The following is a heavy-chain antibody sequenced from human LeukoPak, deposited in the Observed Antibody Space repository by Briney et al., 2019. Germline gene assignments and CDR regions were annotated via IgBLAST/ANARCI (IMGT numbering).Heavy chain of an antibody. CDR2: IYYSGST. CDR3: ARGGTSIAARRAFDY. V-gene: IGHV4-59*01. CDR1: GGSISSYY. D-gene: IGHD6-6*01. J-gene: IGHJ4*02. Sequence: KPSETLSLTCTVSGGSISSYYWSWIRQPPGKGLEWVGYIYYSGSTSYNPSLKSRVTISVDTSKNQFSLKLSSVTAADTAVYYCARGGTSIAARRAFDYWGQGTLVTVSS.